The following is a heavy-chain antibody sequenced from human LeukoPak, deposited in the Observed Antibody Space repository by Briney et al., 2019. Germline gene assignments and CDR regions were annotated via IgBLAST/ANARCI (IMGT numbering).Heavy chain of an antibody. D-gene: IGHD6-19*01. CDR3: AKGSSSGWPYYFDQ. J-gene: IGHJ4*02. V-gene: IGHV3-64D*06. CDR2: ISSNGGST. Sequence: PGGSLRLSCSASGFTFSSYAMHCVRQAPGKGLEYVSAISSNGGSTYYADSVKGRYTISRDNSKNTLYLQMSSLRAEDTAVSYCAKGSSSGWPYYFDQWGQGTLVTVSS. CDR1: GFTFSSYA.